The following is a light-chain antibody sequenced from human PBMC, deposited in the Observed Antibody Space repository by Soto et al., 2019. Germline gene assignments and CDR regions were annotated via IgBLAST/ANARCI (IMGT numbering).Light chain of an antibody. CDR2: AAS. V-gene: IGKV1-9*01. CDR1: QGIGSY. CDR3: QQANSFPLT. J-gene: IGKJ3*01. Sequence: IQLTQSPSSLSASVGDRVAISCRASQGIGSYLAWYQQKPGKAPRLLIFAASTLETGVPSRFSGSGFGPDFTLTISSLQPEDLATYYCQQANSFPLTFGPGTKLHI.